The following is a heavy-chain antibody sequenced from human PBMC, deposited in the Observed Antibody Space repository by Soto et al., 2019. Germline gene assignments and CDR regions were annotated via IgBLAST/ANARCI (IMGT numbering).Heavy chain of an antibody. CDR3: ATGQAFYYDTSRY. J-gene: IGHJ4*02. CDR1: GFAFRNFP. CDR2: ISEDGRNK. V-gene: IGHV3-30*04. D-gene: IGHD3-22*01. Sequence: QVQLVESGGGVVQPGRSLRLSCAASGFAFRNFPLHWVRQAPGKGLEWVAVISEDGRNKYYADSVKGRFTISRDTSTNTVFLEMNNVSSEDAAVYYCATGQAFYYDTSRYWGQGTLVTVSS.